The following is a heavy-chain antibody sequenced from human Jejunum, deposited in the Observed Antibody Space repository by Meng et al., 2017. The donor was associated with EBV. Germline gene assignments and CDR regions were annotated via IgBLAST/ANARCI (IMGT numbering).Heavy chain of an antibody. V-gene: IGHV4-61*01. CDR2: IYNSGST. D-gene: IGHD1-1*01. CDR3: ARNWNF. Sequence: GQLQESGPGLVKPSGTLSLPCPVSAGSVSSGTYSWTCIRQPPGKGLEWIGYIYNSGSTNYNPSLKSRVTISLDTSKNQFSLKLSSVTAADTAMYYCARNWNFWGQGTLVTVSS. J-gene: IGHJ4*02. CDR1: AGSVSSGTYS.